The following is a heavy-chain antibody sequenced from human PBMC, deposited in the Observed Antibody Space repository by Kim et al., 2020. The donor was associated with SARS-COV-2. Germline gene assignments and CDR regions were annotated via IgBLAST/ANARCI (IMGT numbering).Heavy chain of an antibody. J-gene: IGHJ6*02. Sequence: GGSLRLSCAASGFTFSSYEMNWVRQAPGKGLEWVSYISSSGSTIYYADSVKGRFTISRDNAKNSLYLQMNSLRAEDTAVYYCARDRLDWLGGDYYGMDVWGQGTTVTVSS. V-gene: IGHV3-48*03. CDR1: GFTFSSYE. CDR2: ISSSGSTI. D-gene: IGHD3-9*01. CDR3: ARDRLDWLGGDYYGMDV.